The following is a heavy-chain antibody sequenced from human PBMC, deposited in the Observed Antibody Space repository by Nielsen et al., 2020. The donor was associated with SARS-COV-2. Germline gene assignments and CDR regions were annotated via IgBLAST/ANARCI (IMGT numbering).Heavy chain of an antibody. V-gene: IGHV3-21*01. D-gene: IGHD3-3*01. CDR3: AREEAIFGVLTPDY. Sequence: GESLKISCAASGFTFSDYGMNWVRQAPGKGLEWVSSISSSSVYIYYSDSVKGRFTISRDNAKNSLYLQMNSLRAEDTAVYYCAREEAIFGVLTPDYWGQGTLVTVSS. J-gene: IGHJ4*02. CDR2: ISSSSVYI. CDR1: GFTFSDYG.